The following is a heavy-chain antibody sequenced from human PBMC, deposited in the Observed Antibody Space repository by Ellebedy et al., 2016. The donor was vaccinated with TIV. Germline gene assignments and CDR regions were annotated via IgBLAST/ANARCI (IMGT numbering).Heavy chain of an antibody. V-gene: IGHV3-30-3*01. CDR2: ISHYGSTK. J-gene: IGHJ4*02. CDR3: AKNIVGVTRGGPEN. CDR1: EFTFSYYA. Sequence: GESLKISCAASEFTFSYYAMHWVRQAPGKGLEWVAVISHYGSTKYYADSVKGRFTISRDNSKNSLYLQMNSLRAEDTAIYYCAKNIVGVTRGGPENWGQGTLVTVSS. D-gene: IGHD1-26*01.